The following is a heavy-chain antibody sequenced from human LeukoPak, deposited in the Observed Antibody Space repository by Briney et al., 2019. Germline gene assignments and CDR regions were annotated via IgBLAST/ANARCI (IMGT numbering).Heavy chain of an antibody. V-gene: IGHV3-11*01. J-gene: IGHJ4*02. Sequence: PGGSLRLSCAASGFTFSDYYMSWIRQAPGKGLEWVSYISSSGSTIYYADSVKGRFTISRDNAKNSLYLQMNSLKASDTAMYYCAREQQSGSSWFAYWGQGTLVTVSA. CDR3: AREQQSGSSWFAY. D-gene: IGHD6-13*01. CDR2: ISSSGSTI. CDR1: GFTFSDYY.